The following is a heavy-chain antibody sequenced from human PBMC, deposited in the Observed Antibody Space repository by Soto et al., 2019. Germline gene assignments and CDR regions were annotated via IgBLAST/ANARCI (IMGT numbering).Heavy chain of an antibody. CDR1: GFTFSSYA. J-gene: IGHJ4*02. V-gene: IGHV3-23*01. CDR2: ISGSGGST. Sequence: EVQLLESGGGLVQPGGSLRLSCAASGFTFSSYAMSWVRQAPGKGLEWVSAISGSGGSTYYADSVKGRFTISRDNSKNTLYLPMNTLRAEDTAVYYCAKVRGSGGRDFDYWGQGTLVTVSS. CDR3: AKVRGSGGRDFDY. D-gene: IGHD2-15*01.